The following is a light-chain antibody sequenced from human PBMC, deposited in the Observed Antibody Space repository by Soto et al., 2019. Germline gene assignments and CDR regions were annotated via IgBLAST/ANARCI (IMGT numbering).Light chain of an antibody. J-gene: IGLJ3*02. Sequence: QSALTQPAPVSGSPGQSITISCTGTSSDVGSYNLVSWYQQHPGKAPKLMIYEGSKRPSGVSNRFSGSKSGNTASLTISGLQAEDEAAYHCCSYAGSRWVFGGGTKVTVL. V-gene: IGLV2-23*01. CDR2: EGS. CDR1: SSDVGSYNL. CDR3: CSYAGSRWV.